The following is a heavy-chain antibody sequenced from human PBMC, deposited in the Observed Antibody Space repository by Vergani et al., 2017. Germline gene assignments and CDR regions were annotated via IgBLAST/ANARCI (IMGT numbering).Heavy chain of an antibody. V-gene: IGHV6-1*01. D-gene: IGHD1-7*01. CDR2: TYYRSKWYN. Sequence: QVQLQQSGPGLVKPSQTLSLTCAISGDSVSSNSAAWNWIRQSPSRGLEWLGRTYYRSKWYNDYAISVKSRISIKSDTSKNQFSLQVNSVTPEDTAVYYCAGNSQAFDIWGQGTMVTVSS. CDR1: GDSVSSNSAA. J-gene: IGHJ3*02. CDR3: AGNSQAFDI.